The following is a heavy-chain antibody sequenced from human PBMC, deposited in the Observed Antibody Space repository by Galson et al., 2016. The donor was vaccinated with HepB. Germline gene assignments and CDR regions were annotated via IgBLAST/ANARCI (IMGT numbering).Heavy chain of an antibody. CDR3: ARGDIVRAIFDY. J-gene: IGHJ4*02. V-gene: IGHV3-21*01. CDR1: GFTFSSYS. Sequence: SLRLSCAASGFTFSSYSMHWVRQAPGKGLEWVSSISSSSSYIYYADSVKGRITISRDNAKNSLYLQMNSLRAEDTAVYYCARGDIVRAIFDYWGQGTLVTVSS. CDR2: ISSSSSYI. D-gene: IGHD1-26*01.